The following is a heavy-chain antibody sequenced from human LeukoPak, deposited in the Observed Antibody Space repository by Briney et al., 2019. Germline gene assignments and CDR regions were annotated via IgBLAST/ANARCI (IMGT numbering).Heavy chain of an antibody. D-gene: IGHD3-3*01. V-gene: IGHV3-9*01. Sequence: PGGSLRLSCAASGFTFDDYAMHWVRQAPGKGLEWVSGISWNSGSIGYADSVKGRFTISRDNAKNSLYLQMNSLRAEDTAVYYCAKEFSSNFWSGPIDYWGQGTLVTVSS. J-gene: IGHJ4*02. CDR1: GFTFDDYA. CDR2: ISWNSGSI. CDR3: AKEFSSNFWSGPIDY.